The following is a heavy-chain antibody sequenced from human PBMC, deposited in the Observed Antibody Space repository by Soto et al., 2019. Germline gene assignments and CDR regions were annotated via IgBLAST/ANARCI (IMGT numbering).Heavy chain of an antibody. CDR1: GGSISSYY. D-gene: IGHD3-22*01. J-gene: IGHJ4*02. Sequence: SETLSLTCAVSGGSISSYYWSWIRQPAGKGLEWIGRISTSGSTNYNPSLKSRVTMSVDTSKNQFSLKLSSVIAADTAVYYCAREQYYYDSSGFLMDYWGQGTLVTVSS. CDR3: AREQYYYDSSGFLMDY. V-gene: IGHV4-4*07. CDR2: ISTSGST.